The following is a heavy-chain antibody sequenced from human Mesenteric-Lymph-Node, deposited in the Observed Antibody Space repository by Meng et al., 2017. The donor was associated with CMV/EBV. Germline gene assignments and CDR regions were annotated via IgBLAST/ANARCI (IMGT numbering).Heavy chain of an antibody. CDR2: ISSSGSTI. CDR3: AREARTLEWLTYYYYYGMDV. Sequence: GGSLRLSCAASGFTFSDYYMSWIRQAPGKGLEWVSYISSSGSTIYYADSVKGRFTISRDNAKNSLYLQMNSLRAEDTAVYYCAREARTLEWLTYYYYYGMDVWGQGTTVTVSS. D-gene: IGHD3-3*01. CDR1: GFTFSDYY. V-gene: IGHV3-11*01. J-gene: IGHJ6*02.